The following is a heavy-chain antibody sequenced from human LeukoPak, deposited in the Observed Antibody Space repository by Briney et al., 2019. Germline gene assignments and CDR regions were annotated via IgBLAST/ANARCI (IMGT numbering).Heavy chain of an antibody. D-gene: IGHD3-3*01. CDR3: AAQSGRGYYYYMDV. CDR2: IYYSGST. CDR1: GGSISSHY. Sequence: SETLSLTCTVSGGSISSHYWSWIRQPPGKGLEWIGYIYYSGSTNYNPSLKSRVTISVDTSKNQFSLKLSSVTAADTAVYYCAAQSGRGYYYYMDVWGQGTTVTVSS. J-gene: IGHJ6*03. V-gene: IGHV4-59*11.